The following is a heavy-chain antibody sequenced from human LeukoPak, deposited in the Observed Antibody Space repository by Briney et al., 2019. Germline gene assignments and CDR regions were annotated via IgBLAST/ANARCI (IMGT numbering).Heavy chain of an antibody. J-gene: IGHJ4*02. Sequence: ASMGVSCKASGYTFTSYYMHWVRQAPGQGLEWMGWINPNSGGTNYAQKFQGRVTMTRDTSISTVYMELSRLRSDDTAVYYCARTRSGWYVGFDCWGRGTLVAV. CDR2: INPNSGGT. CDR1: GYTFTSYY. V-gene: IGHV1-2*02. CDR3: ARTRSGWYVGFDC. D-gene: IGHD6-19*01.